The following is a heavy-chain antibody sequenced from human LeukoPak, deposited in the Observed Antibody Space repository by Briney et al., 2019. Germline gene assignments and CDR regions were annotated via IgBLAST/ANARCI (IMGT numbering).Heavy chain of an antibody. CDR1: GFTFSGNP. D-gene: IGHD1-1*01. CDR3: ATTKQARRYFDY. Sequence: GGSLRLSCAGSGFTFSGNPLSWVRQAPGPGLEWGSGINTSGDNTYYADSVRGQFTIPKDNSKNTLYLQMNTLRAEDTAVYYCATTKQARRYFDYWGQGTLVTVSS. CDR2: INTSGDNT. J-gene: IGHJ4*02. V-gene: IGHV3-23*01.